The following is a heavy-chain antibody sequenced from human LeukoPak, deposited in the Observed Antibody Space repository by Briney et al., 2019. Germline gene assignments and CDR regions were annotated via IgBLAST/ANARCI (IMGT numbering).Heavy chain of an antibody. D-gene: IGHD4-17*01. Sequence: GGPLRLSCAASGFTFSSYSMNWVRQAPGKGLEWVSSISRTNSYMKYGDSVKGRFTISRDNAKNLLYLQMNSLRAEDTAVYYCARKDYGDWGLGYWGQGTLITVSS. CDR2: ISRTNSYM. CDR1: GFTFSSYS. V-gene: IGHV3-21*01. J-gene: IGHJ4*02. CDR3: ARKDYGDWGLGY.